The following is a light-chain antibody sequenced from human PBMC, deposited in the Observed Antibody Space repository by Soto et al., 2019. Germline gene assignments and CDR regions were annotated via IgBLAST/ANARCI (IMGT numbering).Light chain of an antibody. CDR1: QSVSSY. CDR2: DAS. J-gene: IGKJ5*01. Sequence: EIVLTQSPATLSLSPGERATLSCRASQSVSSYLAWYQQKPGQAPRLLIYDASNRATSIPARFSGSGSGTDFTLTISSLEPEEFAVYYCQQRSNWPLITFGQGTRLEIK. CDR3: QQRSNWPLIT. V-gene: IGKV3-11*01.